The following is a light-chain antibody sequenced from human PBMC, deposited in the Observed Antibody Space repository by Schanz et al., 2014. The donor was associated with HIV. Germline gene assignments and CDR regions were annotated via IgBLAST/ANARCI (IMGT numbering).Light chain of an antibody. CDR3: QSYDSSLSAWV. CDR2: GNT. J-gene: IGLJ3*02. V-gene: IGLV2-18*02. CDR1: SSDVGRYNR. Sequence: QSALTQPPSVSGSPGQSVTISCTGTSSDVGRYNRVSWYQQSPDTAPKLLIYGNTNRPSGVPDRFSGSKSGTSASLAITGLQAEDEAHYYCQSYDSSLSAWVFGGGTKLTVL.